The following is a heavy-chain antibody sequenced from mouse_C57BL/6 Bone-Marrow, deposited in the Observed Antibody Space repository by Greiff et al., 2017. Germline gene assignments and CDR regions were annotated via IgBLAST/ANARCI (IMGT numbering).Heavy chain of an antibody. CDR2: ISSGSSTI. D-gene: IGHD2-4*01. CDR3: ARRVDDYDGGGYYYAMDY. Sequence: EVKLQESGGGLVKPGGSLKLSCAASGFTFSDYGMHWVRQAPEKGLEWVAYISSGSSTIYYADTVKGRFTISRDNAKNTLFLQMTSLRSEDTAMYYCARRVDDYDGGGYYYAMDYWGQGTSVTVSS. J-gene: IGHJ4*01. V-gene: IGHV5-17*01. CDR1: GFTFSDYG.